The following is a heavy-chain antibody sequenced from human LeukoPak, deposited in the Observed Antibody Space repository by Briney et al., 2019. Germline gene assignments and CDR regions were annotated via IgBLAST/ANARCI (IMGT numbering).Heavy chain of an antibody. Sequence: ASVKVSCKASGYTFTSYYMHWVRQAPGQGLEWMGIISPSGGSTSYAQKFQGRVTMTGDTSTSTVYMELSSLRSEDTAVYYCATRGRDYDILTGYYVSDDYWGQGTLVTVSS. V-gene: IGHV1-46*01. D-gene: IGHD3-9*01. J-gene: IGHJ4*02. CDR2: ISPSGGST. CDR3: ATRGRDYDILTGYYVSDDY. CDR1: GYTFTSYY.